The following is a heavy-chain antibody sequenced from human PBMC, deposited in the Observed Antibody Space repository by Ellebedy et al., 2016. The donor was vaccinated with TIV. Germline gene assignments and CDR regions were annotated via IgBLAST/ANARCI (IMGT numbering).Heavy chain of an antibody. V-gene: IGHV3-7*02. CDR3: ARMGVRGVIITHAFDI. Sequence: GESLKISCAASGFTFRRFWAGWIRQAPGKGLEWVAHMKYDEIERYYANSVKGRFTISRDNSKNTLYLQMNSLRAEDTAVYYCARMGVRGVIITHAFDIWGQGTMVAVSS. CDR2: MKYDEIER. CDR1: GFTFRRFW. D-gene: IGHD3-10*01. J-gene: IGHJ3*02.